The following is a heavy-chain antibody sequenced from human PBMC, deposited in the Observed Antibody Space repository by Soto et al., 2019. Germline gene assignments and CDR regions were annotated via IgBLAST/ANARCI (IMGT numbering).Heavy chain of an antibody. CDR3: ARAPPSIDAFDI. CDR1: GGTFSSYA. J-gene: IGHJ3*02. Sequence: ASVKVSCKASGGTFSSYAISWVRQAPGQGLEWMGGIIPIFGTANYAQKFQGRVTITADESTSTAYMELSSLRSEDTAVYYCARAPPSIDAFDIWGQGTMVPVS. V-gene: IGHV1-69*13. CDR2: IIPIFGTA.